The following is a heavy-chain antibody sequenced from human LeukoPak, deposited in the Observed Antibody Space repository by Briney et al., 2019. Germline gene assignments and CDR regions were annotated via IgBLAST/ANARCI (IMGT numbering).Heavy chain of an antibody. D-gene: IGHD2-15*01. CDR2: INPNSGGT. V-gene: IGHV1-2*02. Sequence: ASVKVSCKASGYTFTGYYMHWVRQAPGQGLEWMGWINPNSGGTNYAQKFQGRVAMTRDTSISTAYMELSRLRSDDTAVYYCARDVWGCSGGSCFYYYYYGMDVWGQGTTVTVSS. CDR1: GYTFTGYY. CDR3: ARDVWGCSGGSCFYYYYYGMDV. J-gene: IGHJ6*02.